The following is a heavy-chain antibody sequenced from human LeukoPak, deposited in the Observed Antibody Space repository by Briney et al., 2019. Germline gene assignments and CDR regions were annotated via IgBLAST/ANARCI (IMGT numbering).Heavy chain of an antibody. CDR2: IKEDGSEK. D-gene: IGHD5-12*01. CDR1: GFTFSSFW. V-gene: IGHV3-7*03. Sequence: GGSLRLSCAASGFTFSSFWMSWVRQAPGKGLEWVANIKEDGSEKYYVDSVRGRFTFSRDNAKNSLYLQMNSLRAEDTALYYCAKVLYSGYDSYAFDIWGQGTMVTVSS. CDR3: AKVLYSGYDSYAFDI. J-gene: IGHJ3*02.